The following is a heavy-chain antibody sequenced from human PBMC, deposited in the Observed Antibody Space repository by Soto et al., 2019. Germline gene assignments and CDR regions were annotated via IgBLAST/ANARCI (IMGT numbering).Heavy chain of an antibody. D-gene: IGHD5-12*01. V-gene: IGHV2-5*02. CDR1: GFSLSTNGMG. Sequence: QITVKESGLPLVKPTQTLTLTCTFSGFSLSTNGMGVGWIRQSPGKALEWLALIYWDDDKRYSPSLRSRLTITQDTSKNQVHLTMTNMDPVDTATYYWARLTRGVYDLDRLWEKFDYWGQGTLVTVSS. CDR2: IYWDDDK. J-gene: IGHJ4*02. CDR3: ARLTRGVYDLDRLWEKFDY.